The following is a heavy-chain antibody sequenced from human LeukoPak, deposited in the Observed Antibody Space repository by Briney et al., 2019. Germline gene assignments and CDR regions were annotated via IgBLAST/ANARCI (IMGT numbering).Heavy chain of an antibody. D-gene: IGHD6-13*01. CDR3: ARDRGSSCLDV. V-gene: IGHV3-74*01. Sequence: SGGSLRLPCAASGFTFSSYWMHWVRQAPGKGLVWVSRINSVGSSTSYADSVKGRFTISRDNAKNTLYLQMNSLRAEDTAVYYCARDRGSSCLDVWGKGTTVTVSS. J-gene: IGHJ6*04. CDR2: INSVGSST. CDR1: GFTFSSYW.